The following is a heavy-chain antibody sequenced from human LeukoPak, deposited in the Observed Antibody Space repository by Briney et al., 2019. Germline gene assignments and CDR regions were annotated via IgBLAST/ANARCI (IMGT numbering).Heavy chain of an antibody. Sequence: ASVKVSCKASGYTFTGYYVHWVRQAPGQGLEWMGWINPNSGGTNYAQKFQGRVTMTRDTSISTAYMELSRLRSDDTAVYYCARDRYSGPTGENWFDPWGQGTLVTVSS. CDR1: GYTFTGYY. V-gene: IGHV1-2*02. J-gene: IGHJ5*02. CDR2: INPNSGGT. D-gene: IGHD3-16*02. CDR3: ARDRYSGPTGENWFDP.